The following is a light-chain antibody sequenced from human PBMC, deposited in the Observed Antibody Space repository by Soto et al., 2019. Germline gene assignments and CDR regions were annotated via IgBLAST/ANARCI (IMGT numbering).Light chain of an antibody. CDR2: GAS. J-gene: IGKJ1*01. Sequence: EIVMTLSPSTLAVSPGERARLSCRASQNVGNNLVWYQQKPGQAPRLLIYGASTRAAGIPDRFSGSGSGTEFTLTISGLQSDDFAVYYCQQFNNWPPWTFGQGTKVDI. CDR3: QQFNNWPPWT. V-gene: IGKV3-15*01. CDR1: QNVGNN.